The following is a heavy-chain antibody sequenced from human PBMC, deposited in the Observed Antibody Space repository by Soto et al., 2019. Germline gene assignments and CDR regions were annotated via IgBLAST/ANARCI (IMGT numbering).Heavy chain of an antibody. V-gene: IGHV3-23*01. D-gene: IGHD3-22*01. J-gene: IGHJ4*02. CDR2: ISGSGGST. CDR3: AKSSMIVVVTQYDY. CDR1: GFTFISYA. Sequence: EVQLLESGGGLVQPGGSLRLSCAASGFTFISYAMSWVRQAPGKGLEWVSAISGSGGSTYYADSVKGRFTISRDNSKNTLYLQMNSLRAEDTAVYYCAKSSMIVVVTQYDYWGQGTLVTVSS.